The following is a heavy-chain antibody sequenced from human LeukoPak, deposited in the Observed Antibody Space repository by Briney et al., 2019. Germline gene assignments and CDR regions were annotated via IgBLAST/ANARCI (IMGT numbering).Heavy chain of an antibody. CDR3: ARVALSGSGGQDY. CDR2: IYTSGST. J-gene: IGHJ4*02. D-gene: IGHD2-15*01. Sequence: SETLSLTCTVSGGSISSGSYYWSWIRQPAGKGLEWIGRIYTSGSTNYNPSLKSRVTISVDTSKNQFSLKLSSVTAADTAVYYCARVALSGSGGQDYWGQGTLVTVSS. V-gene: IGHV4-61*02. CDR1: GGSISSGSYY.